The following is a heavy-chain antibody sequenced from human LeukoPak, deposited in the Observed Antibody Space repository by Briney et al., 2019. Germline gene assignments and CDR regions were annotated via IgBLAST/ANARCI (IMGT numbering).Heavy chain of an antibody. D-gene: IGHD4-11*01. Sequence: GGSLRLSCAASGFTFSSYAINWVRQAPGKGLEWVSAISGSGGSTYYADSVKGRFTISRDNSKNTVYLQMNSLRAEDTAVYYCAKQGEKNSNYPVDYWGHGTLVTVSS. V-gene: IGHV3-23*01. CDR1: GFTFSSYA. CDR3: AKQGEKNSNYPVDY. CDR2: ISGSGGST. J-gene: IGHJ4*01.